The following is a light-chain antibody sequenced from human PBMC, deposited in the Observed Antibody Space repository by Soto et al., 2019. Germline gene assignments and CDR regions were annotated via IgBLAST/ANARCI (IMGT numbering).Light chain of an antibody. V-gene: IGKV1-5*01. Sequence: DMQMTQSPSTLSASVGDRVTITCRASQSINIWLAWYQQKPGKAPKVLIYDASSLKSGVPSRFSGSGSGTEFTLTISSLQPDDFATYYCQQYKSYSWTFGQGTKVDIK. J-gene: IGKJ1*01. CDR1: QSINIW. CDR3: QQYKSYSWT. CDR2: DAS.